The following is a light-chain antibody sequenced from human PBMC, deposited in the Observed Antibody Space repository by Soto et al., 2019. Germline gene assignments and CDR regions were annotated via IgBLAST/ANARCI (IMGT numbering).Light chain of an antibody. Sequence: DIPMTQSPSTLYASVRDRVTITCRASQSISSWLAWYQQKPGKAPKFLIFKASSLESGVPSRFSGSGSGTEFTRIISGVQADYFAAYCCRRYRTCPLTFGGGTKVDTK. CDR1: QSISSW. J-gene: IGKJ4*02. CDR2: KAS. CDR3: RRYRTCPLT. V-gene: IGKV1-5*03.